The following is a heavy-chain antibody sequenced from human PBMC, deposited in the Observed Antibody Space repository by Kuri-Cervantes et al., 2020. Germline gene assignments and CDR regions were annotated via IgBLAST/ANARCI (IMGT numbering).Heavy chain of an antibody. CDR1: GYTFTSYA. Sequence: ASVKVSCKASGYTFTSYAMHWVRQAPGQRLEWMGWISAGNGDTKYSQNLQGRVTFTRDTSANTAYMDLSSLRSEDTAVYYCASPYIFRGAMYRGFDYWGQGTLVTVSS. CDR3: ASPYIFRGAMYRGFDY. V-gene: IGHV1-3*01. D-gene: IGHD3-10*01. CDR2: ISAGNGDT. J-gene: IGHJ4*02.